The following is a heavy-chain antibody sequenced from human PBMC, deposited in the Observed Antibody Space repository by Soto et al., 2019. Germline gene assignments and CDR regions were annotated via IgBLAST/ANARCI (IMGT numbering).Heavy chain of an antibody. V-gene: IGHV1-69*02. Sequence: QVQLVQSGAEVKKPGSSVKVSCKASGGTFSSYTISWVRQAPGQGLEWMGRIIPILGIANYAQKFQGRVTITADKSTSPAYMELSSLRSEDTAVYYCARLIVGATTNAFDIWGQGTMVTVSS. J-gene: IGHJ3*02. CDR1: GGTFSSYT. CDR2: IIPILGIA. CDR3: ARLIVGATTNAFDI. D-gene: IGHD1-26*01.